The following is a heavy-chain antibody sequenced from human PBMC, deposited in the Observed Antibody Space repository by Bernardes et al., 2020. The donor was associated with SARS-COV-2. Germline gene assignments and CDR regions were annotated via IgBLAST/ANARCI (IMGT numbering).Heavy chain of an antibody. CDR2: INEDGSII. CDR3: ARDFGGNSDY. V-gene: IGHV3-74*01. CDR1: GFSVRASW. Sequence: SLLLSCAASGFSVRASWMHWVRQAPGEGLVWVSRINEDGSIINYADSVKGRFTISRDIADNMVYLQMNSLRAEDTAVYYCARDFGGNSDYWGQGTLVTVSS. D-gene: IGHD2-15*01. J-gene: IGHJ4*02.